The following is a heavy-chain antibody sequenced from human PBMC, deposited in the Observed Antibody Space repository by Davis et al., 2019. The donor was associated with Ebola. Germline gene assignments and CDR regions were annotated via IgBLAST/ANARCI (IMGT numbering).Heavy chain of an antibody. CDR2: IYYSGST. V-gene: IGHV4-34*01. CDR3: ARHRETYYYYYGMDV. D-gene: IGHD1-26*01. J-gene: IGHJ6*04. Sequence: MPSETLSLTCAVDGGSFSGYYWSWIRQPPGKGLEWIGSIYYSGSTYYNPSLKSRVTISVDTSKNQFSLKLSSVTAADTAVYYCARHRETYYYYYGMDVWGKGTTVTVSS. CDR1: GGSFSGYY.